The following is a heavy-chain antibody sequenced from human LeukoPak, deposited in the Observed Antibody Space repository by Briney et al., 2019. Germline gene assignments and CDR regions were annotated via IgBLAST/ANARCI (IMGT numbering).Heavy chain of an antibody. V-gene: IGHV4-39*01. CDR2: IYYSGST. CDR3: ARHGFRRPGSSSWYRNSMIYDQLVFPFDY. Sequence: PSETLSLTCTVSGGSISSSSYYWGWIRQPPGKGLEWIGSIYYSGSTYYNPSLKSRVTISVDTSKNQFSLKLSSVTAADTAVYYCARHGFRRPGSSSWYRNSMIYDQLVFPFDYWGQGTLVTVSS. CDR1: GGSISSSSYY. D-gene: IGHD6-13*01. J-gene: IGHJ4*02.